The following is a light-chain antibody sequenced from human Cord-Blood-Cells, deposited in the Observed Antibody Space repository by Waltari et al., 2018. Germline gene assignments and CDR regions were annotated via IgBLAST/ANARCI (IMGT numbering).Light chain of an antibody. Sequence: QPPSASGSPGQSVTISCTGTSSDVGGYNYVSWYQQHPGKAPKLMIYEVSKRPSGVPDRFSCSKSGNPASLTVSGLQAEDEADYYCSSYAGSNNYVFGTGTKVTVL. J-gene: IGLJ1*01. CDR1: SSDVGGYNY. CDR3: SSYAGSNNYV. V-gene: IGLV2-8*01. CDR2: EVS.